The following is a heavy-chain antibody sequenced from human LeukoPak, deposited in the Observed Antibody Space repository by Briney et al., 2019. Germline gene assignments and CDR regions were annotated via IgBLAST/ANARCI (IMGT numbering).Heavy chain of an antibody. D-gene: IGHD6-13*01. CDR1: GDSVSSNSAA. J-gene: IGHJ3*02. V-gene: IGHV6-1*01. CDR2: TYYRSNWYN. Sequence: SQTLSLTCAISGDSVSSNSAAWNWIRQSPSRGLEWLGRTYYRSNWYNDYAVSVKSRIIISPDTSKNQFSLQLNSVTPEDTAVYYCARHLEYSSSFLTFDIWGQGTMVTVSS. CDR3: ARHLEYSSSFLTFDI.